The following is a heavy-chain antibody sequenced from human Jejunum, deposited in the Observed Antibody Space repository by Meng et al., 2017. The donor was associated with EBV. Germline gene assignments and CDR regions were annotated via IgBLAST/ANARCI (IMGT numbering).Heavy chain of an antibody. Sequence: HRQWPGPVLVKPSETLSLTCTVSVGSVNIGNVYWSWIRQPPGKGLEWIGYIYYSGSTNYIPSLKSRVTISLDTSKNQFSLKLSSVTAADTAVYYCAGLRYSGYDRAFDYWGQGALVTVSS. D-gene: IGHD5-12*01. CDR2: IYYSGST. J-gene: IGHJ4*02. V-gene: IGHV4-61*01. CDR3: AGLRYSGYDRAFDY. CDR1: VGSVNIGNVY.